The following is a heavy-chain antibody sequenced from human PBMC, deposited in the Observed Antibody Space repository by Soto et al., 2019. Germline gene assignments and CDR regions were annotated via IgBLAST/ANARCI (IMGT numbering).Heavy chain of an antibody. Sequence: ASVKVSCKASGYTFTSYAVHWVRQAPGQRPEWMGWISTDSGNAQYSQKFQGRVTMTRDTSASTAYMELSSLRSEDTAVYYCARGGGIAVAGYDAFDSWGQGTMVTVSS. D-gene: IGHD6-19*01. V-gene: IGHV1-3*04. J-gene: IGHJ3*02. CDR1: GYTFTSYA. CDR2: ISTDSGNA. CDR3: ARGGGIAVAGYDAFDS.